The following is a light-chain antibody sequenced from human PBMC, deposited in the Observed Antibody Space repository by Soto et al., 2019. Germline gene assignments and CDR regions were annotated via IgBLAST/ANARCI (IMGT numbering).Light chain of an antibody. J-gene: IGKJ5*01. V-gene: IGKV3-11*01. CDR3: QQRHMWPIT. Sequence: EVVLTQSPVTLSLSPGERATLSCRASQSFRGLLAWYQQKPGQAPRLLIYDAYNRATGIPPRFSGSGSGTDFTLTLSSLEPEDSAVYYCQQRHMWPITFGQGTRREI. CDR2: DAY. CDR1: QSFRGL.